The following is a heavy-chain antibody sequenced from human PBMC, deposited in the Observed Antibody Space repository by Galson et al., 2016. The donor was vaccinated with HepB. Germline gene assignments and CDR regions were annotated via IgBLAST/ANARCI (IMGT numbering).Heavy chain of an antibody. Sequence: SLRLSCAASGFTFISYGMHWVRQAPGKGLQWVALISYDGSKKHYADSVKGRFTISRDNSHNTLYLQMNSVRADDTAVYYCAKVELNSKQYYYYGMDVWGQGTTVTVSS. V-gene: IGHV3-30*18. CDR3: AKVELNSKQYYYYGMDV. CDR2: ISYDGSKK. CDR1: GFTFISYG. D-gene: IGHD3-10*01. J-gene: IGHJ6*02.